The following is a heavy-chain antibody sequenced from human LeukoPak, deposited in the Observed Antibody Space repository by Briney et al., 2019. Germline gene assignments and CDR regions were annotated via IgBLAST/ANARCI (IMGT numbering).Heavy chain of an antibody. CDR2: INPNNGDT. V-gene: IGHV1-2*06. Sequence: GASVKVSCEASGYTLTGYYMHWVRQAPGQGLEWMGRINPNNGDTKYAQKFQGGVTMTRDTSINTAYMELSSLGSDDTAVYYCARSFYDTSGYYLDSWGQGTLVAVSS. J-gene: IGHJ4*02. CDR3: ARSFYDTSGYYLDS. D-gene: IGHD3-22*01. CDR1: GYTLTGYY.